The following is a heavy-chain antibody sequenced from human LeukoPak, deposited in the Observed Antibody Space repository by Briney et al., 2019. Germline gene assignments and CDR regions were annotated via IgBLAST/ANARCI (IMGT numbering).Heavy chain of an antibody. CDR2: IYYSGST. Sequence: SETLSLTCTVSGGSISSSSYYWGWIRQPPGKGLEWIGSIYYSGSTYYNPSLKSRVTIFVDTSTNQSSLKLTSVTASDTALYYCARQYRGGSGYYGGYHFDYWGQGTLVTVSS. V-gene: IGHV4-39*01. CDR1: GGSISSSSYY. CDR3: ARQYRGGSGYYGGYHFDY. J-gene: IGHJ4*02. D-gene: IGHD5-12*01.